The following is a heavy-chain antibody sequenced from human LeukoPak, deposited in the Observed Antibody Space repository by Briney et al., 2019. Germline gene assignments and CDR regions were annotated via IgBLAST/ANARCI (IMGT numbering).Heavy chain of an antibody. CDR2: IFHTSNT. V-gene: IGHV4-38-2*02. CDR1: GYSIRSGYY. D-gene: IGHD3-10*01. CDR3: VREGLNHNEFGGS. Sequence: SETLSLTCDVSGYSIRSGYYWGWIRQPPGKGLEWIGSIFHTSNTYYNLSLKSRVIISLDTSKNQFSLLLSSVTAADTAVYYCVREGLNHNEFGGSWGQGTQVTVST. J-gene: IGHJ5*02.